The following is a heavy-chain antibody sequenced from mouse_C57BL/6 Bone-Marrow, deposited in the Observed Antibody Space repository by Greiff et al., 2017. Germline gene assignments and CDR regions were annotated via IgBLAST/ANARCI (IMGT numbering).Heavy chain of an antibody. J-gene: IGHJ3*01. Sequence: QVQLQQPGAELVKPGASVKLSCKASGYTFTSYWMQWVKQRPGQGLEWIGEIDPSDSYTNYNQKFKGKATLTVDTSSSPAYMQLSSLASEDSAVYYCARTSFWGQGKLVTVSA. CDR3: ARTSF. V-gene: IGHV1-50*01. CDR1: GYTFTSYW. CDR2: IDPSDSYT.